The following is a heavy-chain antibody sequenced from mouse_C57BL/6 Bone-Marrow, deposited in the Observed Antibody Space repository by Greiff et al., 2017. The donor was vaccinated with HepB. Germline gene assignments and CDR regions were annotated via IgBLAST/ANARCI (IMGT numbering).Heavy chain of an antibody. V-gene: IGHV7-3*01. Sequence: DVKLVESGGGLVQPGGSLSLSCAASGFTFTDYYMSWVRQPPGKALEWLGFIRNKANGYTTEYSASVKGRFTISRDNSQSILYLQMNALRAEDSATYYCARLTTEGVDYWGQGTTLTVSS. CDR1: GFTFTDYY. D-gene: IGHD1-1*01. J-gene: IGHJ2*01. CDR2: IRNKANGYTT. CDR3: ARLTTEGVDY.